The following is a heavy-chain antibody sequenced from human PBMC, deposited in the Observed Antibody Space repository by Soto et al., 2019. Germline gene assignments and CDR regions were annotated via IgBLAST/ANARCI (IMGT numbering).Heavy chain of an antibody. CDR1: GYSFAGYW. D-gene: IGHD3-22*01. CDR2: IDPSDSQT. CDR3: ARQIYDSDTGPNFQYYFDS. J-gene: IGHJ4*02. V-gene: IGHV5-10-1*01. Sequence: GESLKIFCKGSGYSFAGYWITWVRQKPGKGLEWMGRIDPSDSQTYYSPSFRGHVTISATKSITTVFLQWSSLRASDTAMYYCARQIYDSDTGPNFQYYFDSWGQGTPVTVSS.